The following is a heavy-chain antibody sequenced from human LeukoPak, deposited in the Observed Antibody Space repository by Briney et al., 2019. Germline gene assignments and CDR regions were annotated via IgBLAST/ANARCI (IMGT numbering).Heavy chain of an antibody. CDR1: GFTVSSNH. CDR3: ARVASRAFDY. J-gene: IGHJ4*02. V-gene: IGHV3-66*01. Sequence: GGSLRLSCAASGFTVSSNHMTWVRQAPGKGLEWVSIIYTGVTAYYADSVRGRFTISRDNSKNTLYLQMSSLRAEDTALYYCARVASRAFDYWGQGALVTVSS. CDR2: IYTGVTA.